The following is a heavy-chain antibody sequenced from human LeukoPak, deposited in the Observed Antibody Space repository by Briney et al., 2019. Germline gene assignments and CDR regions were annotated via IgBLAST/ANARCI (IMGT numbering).Heavy chain of an antibody. Sequence: GRSLRLSCAASGFTFSSYGMHWVRQAPGKGLEWVAVISYDGSNKYYADSVEGRFTISRDNSKNTLYLQMNSLRAEDTAVYYCAKDPWGSGYAYYFDYWGQGTLVTVSS. V-gene: IGHV3-30*18. CDR3: AKDPWGSGYAYYFDY. D-gene: IGHD5-12*01. CDR2: ISYDGSNK. CDR1: GFTFSSYG. J-gene: IGHJ4*02.